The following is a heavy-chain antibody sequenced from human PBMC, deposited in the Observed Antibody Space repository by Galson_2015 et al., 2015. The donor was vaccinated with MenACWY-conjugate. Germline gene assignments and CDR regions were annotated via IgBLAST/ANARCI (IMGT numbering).Heavy chain of an antibody. CDR2: ISTTGGTT. CDR3: AQARRGRVVVTATTDY. CDR1: GITFSSYA. V-gene: IGHV3-23*01. D-gene: IGHD2-21*02. Sequence: SLRLSCAASGITFSSYAMSWVRQAPGKGLEWVSSISTTGGTTYYADSVKGRFTISRDNSKNTLYLQMNSLRAGDTAVYYCAQARRGRVVVTATTDYWGQGTLVTVSS. J-gene: IGHJ4*02.